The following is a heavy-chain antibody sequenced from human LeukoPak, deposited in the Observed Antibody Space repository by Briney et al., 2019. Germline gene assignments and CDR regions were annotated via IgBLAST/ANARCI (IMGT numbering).Heavy chain of an antibody. CDR3: ARREGLRTLDC. D-gene: IGHD5-12*01. CDR1: AFTFSSYA. Sequence: GGSLRLSCAASAFTFSSYAMSWVRQAPGKGLEWVSAIYTGGNTYYADSVKGRFTISRDNAKNSLFLQMNSLRAEDTAVYYCARREGLRTLDCWGQGTLVTVSS. V-gene: IGHV3-23*05. J-gene: IGHJ4*02. CDR2: IYTGGNT.